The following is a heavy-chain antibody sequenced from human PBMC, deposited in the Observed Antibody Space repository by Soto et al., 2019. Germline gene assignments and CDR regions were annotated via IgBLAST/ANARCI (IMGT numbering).Heavy chain of an antibody. D-gene: IGHD4-17*01. CDR1: GFVFSYYS. Sequence: GGSLRLSCAASGFVFSYYSMSWVRQAPGKGLEWVSSISSSSSYIYYADSVKGRFTVSRDNIKSSLYLQMNSLRAEDTAVYYCARRPDSGDYDDGDWFDPWGQGTLVTVSS. CDR3: ARRPDSGDYDDGDWFDP. V-gene: IGHV3-21*06. J-gene: IGHJ5*02. CDR2: ISSSSSYI.